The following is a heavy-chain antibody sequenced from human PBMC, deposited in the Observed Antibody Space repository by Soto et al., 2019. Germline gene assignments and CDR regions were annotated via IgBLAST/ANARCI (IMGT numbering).Heavy chain of an antibody. J-gene: IGHJ6*02. CDR3: AKDDDIVEVPAALDV. CDR1: GFTFRTYA. Sequence: LRLSCAASGFTFRTYAMSWVRQAPGKGLEWVSVIRGSGGSPYYADSVKGRFTISRDNSKNTLYLQMNSLRPEDTAVYYCAKDDDIVEVPAALDVWGQGTTVTVSS. D-gene: IGHD2-2*01. CDR2: IRGSGGSP. V-gene: IGHV3-23*01.